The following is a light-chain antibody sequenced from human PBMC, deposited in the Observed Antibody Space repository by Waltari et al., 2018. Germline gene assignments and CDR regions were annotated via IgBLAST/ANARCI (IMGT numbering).Light chain of an antibody. V-gene: IGLV1-40*01. CDR2: GNS. J-gene: IGLJ2*01. CDR3: QSYDSSLSAVV. CDR1: RPNLGTPFA. Sequence: SVPTQPPSVSGTAAHRVTLSCTGCRPNLGTPFAVRRYQQPPGAAPKLLLYGNSNRPSGVPDRFSGSKFGTSASLAIAGLHTEDEADYYCQSYDSSLSAVVFGGGTKLTVL.